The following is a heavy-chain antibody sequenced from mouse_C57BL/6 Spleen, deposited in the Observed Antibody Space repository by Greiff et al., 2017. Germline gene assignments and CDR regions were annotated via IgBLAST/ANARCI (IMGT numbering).Heavy chain of an antibody. CDR1: GYAFSSSW. J-gene: IGHJ4*01. Sequence: VKLQESGPELVKPGASVKISCKASGYAFSSSWMNWVKQRPGKGLEWIGRIYPGDGDTNYNGKFKGKATLTADKSSSTAYMQLSSLTSEDSAVYFCARSITTVVRAMDYWGQGTSVTVSS. D-gene: IGHD1-1*01. CDR3: ARSITTVVRAMDY. V-gene: IGHV1-82*01. CDR2: IYPGDGDT.